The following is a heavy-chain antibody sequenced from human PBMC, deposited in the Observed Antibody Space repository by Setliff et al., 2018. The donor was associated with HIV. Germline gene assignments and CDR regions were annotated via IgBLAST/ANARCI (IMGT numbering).Heavy chain of an antibody. CDR3: ARDILERGYYYYYMDV. CDR2: IIPIFGTA. J-gene: IGHJ6*03. CDR1: GGTFSSYA. D-gene: IGHD3-3*01. Sequence: ASVKVSCKASGGTFSSYAISWVRQAPGQGLEWMGGIIPIFGTANYAQKFQGRVTITADESTSTAYMELSSLRSEDTAVYYCARDILERGYYYYYMDVGGKGTTVTVSS. V-gene: IGHV1-69*13.